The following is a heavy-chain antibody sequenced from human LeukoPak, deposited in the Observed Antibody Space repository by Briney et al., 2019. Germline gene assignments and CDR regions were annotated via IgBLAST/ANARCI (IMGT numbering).Heavy chain of an antibody. CDR1: GGSISSSSYY. D-gene: IGHD2-2*01. V-gene: IGHV4-61*05. CDR3: ARQAYCSSTSCYGFDY. CDR2: VYYSGST. J-gene: IGHJ4*02. Sequence: PSETLSLTCTVSGGSISSSSYYWGWLRQPPGKGLEWIGYVYYSGSTNYNPSLKSRVTISVDTSKKQFSLKLSSVTAADTAVYYCARQAYCSSTSCYGFDYWGQGILVTVSS.